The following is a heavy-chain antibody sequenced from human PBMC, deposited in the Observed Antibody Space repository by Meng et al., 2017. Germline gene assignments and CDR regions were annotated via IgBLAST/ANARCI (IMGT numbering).Heavy chain of an antibody. CDR3: ADGNYGGNSAAFDI. V-gene: IGHV3-30*01. D-gene: IGHD4-23*01. J-gene: IGHJ3*02. CDR1: GFTFSSYA. Sequence: GESLKISCAASGFTFSSYAMHWVRQAPGKGLEWVAVISYDGSKTYYADSVKGRFTISRDNSKNTLYLQMNSLGAEDTAVYYCADGNYGGNSAAFDIWVQGTMVTVSS. CDR2: ISYDGSKT.